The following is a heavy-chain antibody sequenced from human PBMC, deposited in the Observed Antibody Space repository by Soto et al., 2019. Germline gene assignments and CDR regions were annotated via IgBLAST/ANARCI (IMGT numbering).Heavy chain of an antibody. CDR3: ARHCSGGSCYSGAEYFQH. CDR2: IYYSGST. J-gene: IGHJ1*01. D-gene: IGHD2-15*01. V-gene: IGHV4-59*08. CDR1: SGSISTYY. Sequence: PSETLSLTCTVSSGSISTYYWSWIRQPPGKGLEWIGYIYYSGSTKYNPSLKTRVIMSIDTSKNQFSLRLSSVTAADTAVYFCARHCSGGSCYSGAEYFQHWGQGTLVTVSS.